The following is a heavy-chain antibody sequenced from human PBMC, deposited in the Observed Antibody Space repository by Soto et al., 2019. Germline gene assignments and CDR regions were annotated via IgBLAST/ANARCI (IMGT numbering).Heavy chain of an antibody. V-gene: IGHV4-61*01. J-gene: IGHJ4*02. Sequence: QVLLQESGPGLVKPSETLALTCTVSGVSVNSGSFYWTWNRQPPGKGLEWIGFVSYRGTTKYNSSLKCRVTISVDTSRSQISLKVSSVTAADTAVYYCARGATVTHSYYWGQGTLVTVSS. CDR2: VSYRGTT. CDR1: GVSVNSGSFY. D-gene: IGHD4-17*01. CDR3: ARGATVTHSYY.